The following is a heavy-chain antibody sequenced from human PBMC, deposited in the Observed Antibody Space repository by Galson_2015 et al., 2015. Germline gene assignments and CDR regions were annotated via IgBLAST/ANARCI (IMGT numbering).Heavy chain of an antibody. D-gene: IGHD3-16*01. CDR3: ARGLYDYTWGSHATGDY. V-gene: IGHV3-48*03. J-gene: IGHJ4*02. Sequence: SLRLSCAASGFTFSSCDMNWVRQAPGKGLEWVSYITGGGSSVNYADSVKGRFTISRDNAKNSLYLQMNSLRAEDTAVYYCARGLYDYTWGSHATGDYWGQGTLVTVSS. CDR1: GFTFSSCD. CDR2: ITGGGSSV.